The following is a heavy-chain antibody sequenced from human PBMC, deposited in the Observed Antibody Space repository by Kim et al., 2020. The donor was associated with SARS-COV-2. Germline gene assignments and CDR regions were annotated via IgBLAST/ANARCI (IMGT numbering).Heavy chain of an antibody. V-gene: IGHV3-23*01. J-gene: IGHJ5*02. CDR3: AKDRLLGYCSGGSCYSGSNWFDP. CDR2: ISGSGGST. Sequence: GGSLRLSCAASGFTFSSYAMSWVRQAPGKGLEWVSAISGSGGSTYYADSVKGRFTISRDNSKNTLYLQMNSLRAEDTAVYYCAKDRLLGYCSGGSCYSGSNWFDPWGQGTLVTVSS. D-gene: IGHD2-15*01. CDR1: GFTFSSYA.